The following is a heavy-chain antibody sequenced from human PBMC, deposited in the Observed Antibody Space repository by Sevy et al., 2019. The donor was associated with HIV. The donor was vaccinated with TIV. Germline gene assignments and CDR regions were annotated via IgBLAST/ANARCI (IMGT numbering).Heavy chain of an antibody. V-gene: IGHV1-69*13. D-gene: IGHD3-22*01. CDR3: ARVGYYDSSGHYPFDY. J-gene: IGHJ4*02. Sequence: ASVKVSCKASGGTFTSYSISWVRQAPGQGLEWMGGILPIFGLAHYAQKFQGRVTITADESTSTAYMELSSLRSKDTAVYYCARVGYYDSSGHYPFDYWGQGTLVTVSS. CDR2: ILPIFGLA. CDR1: GGTFTSYS.